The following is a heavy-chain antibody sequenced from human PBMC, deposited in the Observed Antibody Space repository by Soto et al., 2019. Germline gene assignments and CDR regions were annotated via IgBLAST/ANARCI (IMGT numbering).Heavy chain of an antibody. J-gene: IGHJ4*02. CDR2: IYYSGST. CDR1: GGSISSSSYY. Sequence: SETLSLTCTVSGGSISSSSYYWGWIRQPPGKGLEWIGSIYYSGSTYYNPSLKSRVTISVDTSKNQFSLKLSSVTAADTAVYYCARRQAGKRTLDYWGQGTLVTVSS. V-gene: IGHV4-39*01. D-gene: IGHD6-19*01. CDR3: ARRQAGKRTLDY.